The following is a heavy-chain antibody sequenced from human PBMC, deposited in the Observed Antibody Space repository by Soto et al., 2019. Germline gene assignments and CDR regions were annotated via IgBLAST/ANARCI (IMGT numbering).Heavy chain of an antibody. CDR2: IKSKTDGGTT. V-gene: IGHV3-15*01. CDR3: TTGVSSAFFWSGYYYFQH. Sequence: GGSLRLSCAASGFTFSNAWMSWVRQAPGKGLEWVGRIKSKTDGGTTDYAAPVKGRFTISRDDSKNTLYLQMNSLKTEDTAVYYCTTGVSSAFFWSGYYYFQHWGQGTLVTVSS. J-gene: IGHJ1*01. CDR1: GFTFSNAW. D-gene: IGHD3-3*01.